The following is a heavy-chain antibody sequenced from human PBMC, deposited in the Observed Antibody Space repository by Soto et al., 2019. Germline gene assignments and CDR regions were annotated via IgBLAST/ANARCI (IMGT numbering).Heavy chain of an antibody. CDR3: ATQGGLGPWYYYGMDV. J-gene: IGHJ6*02. CDR2: ISGSGGST. Sequence: GGSLRLSCAASGFTFSSYAMSWVRQAPGKGLEWVSAISGSGGSTYYADSVKGRFTISRDNSKNTLYLQMNSLRAEDTAVYYCATQGGLGPWYYYGMDVWGQGTTVTVSS. CDR1: GFTFSSYA. D-gene: IGHD6-19*01. V-gene: IGHV3-23*01.